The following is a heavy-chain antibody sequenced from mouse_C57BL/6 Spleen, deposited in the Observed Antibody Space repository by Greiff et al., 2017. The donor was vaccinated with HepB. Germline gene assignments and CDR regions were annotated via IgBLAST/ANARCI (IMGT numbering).Heavy chain of an antibody. CDR3: AREGKGWFAY. V-gene: IGHV1-55*01. J-gene: IGHJ3*01. CDR1: GYTFTSYW. CDR2: IYPGSGST. Sequence: QVHVKQPGAELVKPGASVKMSCKASGYTFTSYWITWVKQRPGQGLEWIGDIYPGSGSTNYNEKFKSKATLTVDTSSSTAYMQLSSLTSEDSAVYYCAREGKGWFAYWGQGTLVTVSA.